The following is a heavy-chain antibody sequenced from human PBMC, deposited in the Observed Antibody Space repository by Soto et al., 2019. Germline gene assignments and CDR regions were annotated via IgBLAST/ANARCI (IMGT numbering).Heavy chain of an antibody. J-gene: IGHJ6*02. D-gene: IGHD3-22*01. CDR3: ARDRKMIVLVMDV. CDR2: INAGNGNT. V-gene: IGHV1-3*01. CDR1: GYTFTSDA. Sequence: ASVKVSCKASGYTFTSDAMHWVRQAPGQRLEWMGWINAGNGNTKYSQKFQGRVTITRDTSASTAYMVLSSLRSEDTAVYYCARDRKMIVLVMDVWGQGTTVTVSS.